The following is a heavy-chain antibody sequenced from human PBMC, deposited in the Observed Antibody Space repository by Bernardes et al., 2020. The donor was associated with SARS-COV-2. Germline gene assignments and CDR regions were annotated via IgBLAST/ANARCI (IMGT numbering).Heavy chain of an antibody. CDR2: INPNSGGT. J-gene: IGHJ6*02. D-gene: IGHD3-22*01. CDR3: AIPPTNYDRYGMDV. V-gene: IGHV1-2*02. Sequence: VTVACKAAGYTFTGHYLHWLRQAPGQGLEWMGWINPNSGGTNYAQKFQGRVTMTRDTSISTAYMELSRLRSDDTAVYYCAIPPTNYDRYGMDVWGQGTTVTVSS. CDR1: GYTFTGHY.